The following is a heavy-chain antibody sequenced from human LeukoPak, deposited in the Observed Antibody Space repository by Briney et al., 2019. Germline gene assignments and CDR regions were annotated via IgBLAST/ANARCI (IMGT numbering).Heavy chain of an antibody. CDR3: AKGRAVAGKGVFDY. CDR2: ISSSSSYI. Sequence: GGSLRLSCAASGFTFSSYSMNWVRQAPGKGLEWVSSISSSSSYIYYADSVKGRFTISRDNAKNSLYLQMNSLRAEDTAVYYCAKGRAVAGKGVFDYWGQGTLVTVSS. V-gene: IGHV3-21*01. D-gene: IGHD6-19*01. J-gene: IGHJ4*02. CDR1: GFTFSSYS.